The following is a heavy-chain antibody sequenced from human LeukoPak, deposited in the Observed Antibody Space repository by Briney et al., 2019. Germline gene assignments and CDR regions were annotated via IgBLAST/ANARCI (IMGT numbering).Heavy chain of an antibody. CDR3: ASADGYGFNYFDY. V-gene: IGHV4-38-2*02. D-gene: IGHD5-18*01. CDR1: GYSISSGYY. J-gene: IGHJ4*02. Sequence: SETLSLTCTVSGYSISSGYYWGWIRQPPGKGLEWIGSIYHSGSTYYNPSLKSRVTISVDTSKNQFSLKLSSVTAADTAVYYCASADGYGFNYFDYWGQGTLVTVSS. CDR2: IYHSGST.